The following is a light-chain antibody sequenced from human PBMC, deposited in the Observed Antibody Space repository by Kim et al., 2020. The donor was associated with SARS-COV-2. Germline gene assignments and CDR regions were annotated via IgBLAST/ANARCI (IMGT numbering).Light chain of an antibody. CDR2: GKN. CDR3: NSRDSSGNHVV. Sequence: ALGQTVRMTCQGDSLRSYYASWYQQKPGQAPVLVIYGKNNRPSGIPDRFSGSSSGNTASLTITGAQAEDEADYYCNSRDSSGNHVVFGGGTKVTVL. CDR1: SLRSYY. V-gene: IGLV3-19*01. J-gene: IGLJ2*01.